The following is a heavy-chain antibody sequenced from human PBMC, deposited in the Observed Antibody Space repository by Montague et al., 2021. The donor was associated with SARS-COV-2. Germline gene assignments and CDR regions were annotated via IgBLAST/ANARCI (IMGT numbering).Heavy chain of an antibody. CDR1: GGSISSSSYY. Sequence: SETLSLTCTVAGGSISSSSYYWGWIRQPPGKGLEWIGSIYYSGSTYYNPSLKSRVTISVDTSKNQFSLKLSSVTAADTAVYYCARIRIGVWECYSYFDYWGQGTLVTVSS. V-gene: IGHV4-39*01. CDR3: ARIRIGVWECYSYFDY. J-gene: IGHJ4*02. CDR2: IYYSGST. D-gene: IGHD3-16*01.